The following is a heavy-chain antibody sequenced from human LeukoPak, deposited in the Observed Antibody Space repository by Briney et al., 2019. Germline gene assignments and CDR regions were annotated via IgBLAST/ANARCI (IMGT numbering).Heavy chain of an antibody. CDR1: GFTFSSYA. CDR2: ISGSGGST. CDR3: AREIAAAGHYYYYYMDV. J-gene: IGHJ6*03. D-gene: IGHD6-13*01. V-gene: IGHV3-23*01. Sequence: GSLRLSCAASGFTFSSYAMSWVRQAPGKGLEWVSAISGSGGSTYYADSVKGRFTISRDNSKNTLYLQMNSLRAEDTAVYYCAREIAAAGHYYYYYMDVWGKGTTVTVSS.